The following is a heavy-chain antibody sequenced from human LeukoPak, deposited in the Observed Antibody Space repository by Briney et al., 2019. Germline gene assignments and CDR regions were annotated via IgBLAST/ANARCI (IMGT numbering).Heavy chain of an antibody. J-gene: IGHJ5*02. D-gene: IGHD3-22*01. CDR3: TKNSDTSIYLRWFDP. Sequence: GGSLRLSCAASGFTFSSYWMHWVRHAPGKGLVWVSRINSDGSTTNYADSVKGRFTISRDNTKNTPYLQMSSLRAEDTAVYYCTKNSDTSIYLRWFDPWGQGTLVTVSS. CDR2: INSDGSTT. CDR1: GFTFSSYW. V-gene: IGHV3-74*01.